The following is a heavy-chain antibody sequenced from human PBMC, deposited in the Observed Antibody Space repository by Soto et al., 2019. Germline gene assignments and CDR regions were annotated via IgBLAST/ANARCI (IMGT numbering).Heavy chain of an antibody. D-gene: IGHD2-2*02. Sequence: QVQLVESGGGVVQPGRSLRLSCAASGFTFSSYGMHWVRQAPGKGLEWVAVIWYDGSNKYYADSVKGRFTISRDNSKNTLYLQMNSRRAEDTAVYYCARENGYTIEGYAFDIWGQGTMVTVSS. CDR3: ARENGYTIEGYAFDI. CDR1: GFTFSSYG. CDR2: IWYDGSNK. J-gene: IGHJ3*02. V-gene: IGHV3-33*01.